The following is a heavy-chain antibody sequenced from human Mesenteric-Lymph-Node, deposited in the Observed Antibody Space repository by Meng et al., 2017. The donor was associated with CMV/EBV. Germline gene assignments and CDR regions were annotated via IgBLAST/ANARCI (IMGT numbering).Heavy chain of an antibody. CDR3: VRMFSFGSGSSWGMDV. D-gene: IGHD3-10*01. Sequence: GGSLRLSCTASGFTCSAHYMEWVRQAPGRGLGWVGVIRSKDKKSTTEHAASVKGRFTVSRDDSKNSLYLQMNSLQTEDSAVYYCVRMFSFGSGSSWGMDVWGQGTTVTVSS. V-gene: IGHV3-72*01. CDR2: IRSKDKKSTT. J-gene: IGHJ6*02. CDR1: GFTCSAHY.